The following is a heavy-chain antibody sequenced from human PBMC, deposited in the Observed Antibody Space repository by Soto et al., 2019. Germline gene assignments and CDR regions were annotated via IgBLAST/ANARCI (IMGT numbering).Heavy chain of an antibody. CDR2: INHSGST. CDR3: ARGPTVYCSGDSCYNWFDP. Sequence: QVQLEQWGAGLLKPSETLSLTCVVYGGSFSGYYWSWIRQPPGKGLEWIGEINHSGSTNYNPSLKSRVTISVDTSKNQLSLKLSSVAAADTAVYYCARGPTVYCSGDSCYNWFDPWGQGTLVTVSS. D-gene: IGHD2-15*01. V-gene: IGHV4-34*01. CDR1: GGSFSGYY. J-gene: IGHJ5*02.